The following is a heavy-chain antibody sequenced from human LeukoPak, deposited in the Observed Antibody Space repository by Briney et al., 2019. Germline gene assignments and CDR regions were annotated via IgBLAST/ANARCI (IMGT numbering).Heavy chain of an antibody. Sequence: GGSLRLSCAASGFTFSSYSMNWVRQAPGKGLEWVSSISSSSSYIYYADSVKGRFTISRDNAKNSLYLQMNSLRAEDTAVYYCARSWLLAAAGTYAYWGQGTLVTVSS. J-gene: IGHJ4*02. CDR2: ISSSSSYI. CDR1: GFTFSSYS. CDR3: ARSWLLAAAGTYAY. D-gene: IGHD6-13*01. V-gene: IGHV3-21*01.